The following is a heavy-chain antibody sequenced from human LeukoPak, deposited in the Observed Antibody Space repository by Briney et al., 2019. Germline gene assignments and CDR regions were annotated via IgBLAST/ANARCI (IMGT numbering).Heavy chain of an antibody. V-gene: IGHV3-7*03. D-gene: IGHD3/OR15-3a*01. CDR2: IKQDGSEK. CDR3: ARVCPWAGYYRTCFDY. J-gene: IGHJ4*02. CDR1: GFTFSSYW. Sequence: GSLRLSCAASGFTFSSYWMSWVRQAPGKGLEWVANIKQDGSEKYYVDSVKGRFTISRDNAKNSLYLQMNSLRAEDTAVYYCARVCPWAGYYRTCFDYWGQGTLVTVSS.